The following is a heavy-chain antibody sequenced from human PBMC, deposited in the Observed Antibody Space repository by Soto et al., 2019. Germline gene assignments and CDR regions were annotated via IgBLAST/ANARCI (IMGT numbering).Heavy chain of an antibody. J-gene: IGHJ6*02. Sequence: PGESLKISCKGSGYSFTSYWISWVRQMPGKGLEWMGRIDPSDSYTNYSPSFQGHVTISADKSISTAYLQWSSLKASDTAMYYCARRINGDYYYYGMDVWGQGTTVTVSS. D-gene: IGHD2-8*01. CDR3: ARRINGDYYYYGMDV. CDR2: IDPSDSYT. CDR1: GYSFTSYW. V-gene: IGHV5-10-1*01.